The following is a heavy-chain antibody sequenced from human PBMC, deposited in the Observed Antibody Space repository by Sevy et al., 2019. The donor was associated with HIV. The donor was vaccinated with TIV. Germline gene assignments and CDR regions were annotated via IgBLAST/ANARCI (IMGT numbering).Heavy chain of an antibody. CDR2: ISNSGTSK. D-gene: IGHD3-22*01. CDR3: ARGPHYYYDSSAFFDY. Sequence: LSLTCAASGFTFSSYEMNWVRQAPGKGLEWVSCISNSGTSKYYADSVKGRFTISRDSPKNSLYLQMNSLRAEDTAVYYCARGPHYYYDSSAFFDYWGQGTLVTVSS. V-gene: IGHV3-48*03. CDR1: GFTFSSYE. J-gene: IGHJ4*02.